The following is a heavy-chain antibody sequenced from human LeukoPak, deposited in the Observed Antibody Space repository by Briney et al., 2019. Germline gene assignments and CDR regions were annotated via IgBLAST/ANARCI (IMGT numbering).Heavy chain of an antibody. CDR2: ISYDGSNK. Sequence: PGRSLRLSCAASGFTFSSYAMHWVRQAPGKGLEWVAVISYDGSNKYYADSVKGRFTISRDNSKNTLYLQMNSLRAEDTAVYYCAKESRTGSYNWLDPWGQGTLVTVSS. V-gene: IGHV3-30-3*01. CDR1: GFTFSSYA. CDR3: AKESRTGSYNWLDP. J-gene: IGHJ5*02. D-gene: IGHD7-27*01.